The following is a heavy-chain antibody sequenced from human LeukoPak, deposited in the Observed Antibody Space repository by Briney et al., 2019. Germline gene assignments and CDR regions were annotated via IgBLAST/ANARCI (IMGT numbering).Heavy chain of an antibody. CDR3: ARWRPIDAFDI. Sequence: PGRSLRLSCAASGFTFSSYGMHWARQAPGKGLEWVSLLSSTGNTSYADSVKGRFTISRHNSKNTLYLQVNSLRPEDTAMYYCARWRPIDAFDIWGQGTMVIVSS. J-gene: IGHJ3*02. CDR1: GFTFSSYG. V-gene: IGHV3-53*04. CDR2: LSSTGNT. D-gene: IGHD3-3*01.